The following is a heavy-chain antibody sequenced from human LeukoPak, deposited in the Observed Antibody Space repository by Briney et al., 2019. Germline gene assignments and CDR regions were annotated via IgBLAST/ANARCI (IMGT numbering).Heavy chain of an antibody. J-gene: IGHJ5*02. CDR3: AKGRWFGELLPNWFDP. CDR2: ISGSGGST. Sequence: GASLRLSCAASGFTFSSYAMNWVRQAPGKGLEWVSAISGSGGSTYYADSVKGRFTISRDNSKNTLYLQMNSLRAEDTAVYYCAKGRWFGELLPNWFDPWGQGTLVTVSS. V-gene: IGHV3-23*01. CDR1: GFTFSSYA. D-gene: IGHD3-10*01.